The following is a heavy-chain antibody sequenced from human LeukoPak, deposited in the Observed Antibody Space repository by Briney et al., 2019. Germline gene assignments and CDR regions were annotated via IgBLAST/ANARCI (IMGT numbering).Heavy chain of an antibody. V-gene: IGHV4-4*07. J-gene: IGHJ6*03. Sequence: PSETLSLTCTVSGGSISSYYWSWLRQPAGKGLEWIGRIYTSGSTNYNPSLKSRVTMSVDTSKNQFSLKLSSVTAADTAVYYCARVSESGYSYGYANYYYYYMDVWGKGTTVTISS. D-gene: IGHD5-18*01. CDR2: IYTSGST. CDR1: GGSISSYY. CDR3: ARVSESGYSYGYANYYYYYMDV.